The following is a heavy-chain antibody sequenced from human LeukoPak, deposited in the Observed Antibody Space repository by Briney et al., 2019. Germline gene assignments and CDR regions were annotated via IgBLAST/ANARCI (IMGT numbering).Heavy chain of an antibody. D-gene: IGHD3-22*01. Sequence: ASVKVSCKASGCTFNSYGFSWVRQAPGQGLEWVGWISNYNGDTRYAQKFQGRVTMTTDTSTRTSNMELRNLGSDDTAVYYCARALYSDSSGYYPGLDHWGQGTLVTVSS. V-gene: IGHV1-18*01. J-gene: IGHJ4*02. CDR2: ISNYNGDT. CDR3: ARALYSDSSGYYPGLDH. CDR1: GCTFNSYG.